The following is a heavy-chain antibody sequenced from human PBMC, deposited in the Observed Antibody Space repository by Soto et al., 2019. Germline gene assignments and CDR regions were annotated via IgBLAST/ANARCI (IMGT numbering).Heavy chain of an antibody. CDR3: ASMIIAAAAYYYYGMDV. V-gene: IGHV3-30*03. CDR2: ISYDGSNK. D-gene: IGHD6-13*01. J-gene: IGHJ6*02. CDR1: GFTFISFG. Sequence: WGSLRLSCAASGFTFISFGIHFFRHSPFKWLEWVAVISYDGSNKYYADSVKGRFTISRDDSKNTLYLQMNSLRAEDTAIYYCASMIIAAAAYYYYGMDVWGQGTTVTVSS.